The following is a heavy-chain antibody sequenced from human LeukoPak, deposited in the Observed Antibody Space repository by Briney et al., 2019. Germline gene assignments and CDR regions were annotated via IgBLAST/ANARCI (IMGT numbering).Heavy chain of an antibody. CDR2: ISPDGETI. Sequence: GGSLRLSCEASGFTFSSISMNWVRQAPGKGLEWVSSISPDGETIYHADSVKGQFTTSRDNAKSSLYLQMNSLRAEDTALYYCTRDLPVPSLVRGIIIYGLIDYWGQGTLVAVSS. CDR3: TRDLPVPSLVRGIIIYGLIDY. D-gene: IGHD3-10*01. J-gene: IGHJ4*02. V-gene: IGHV3-21*06. CDR1: GFTFSSIS.